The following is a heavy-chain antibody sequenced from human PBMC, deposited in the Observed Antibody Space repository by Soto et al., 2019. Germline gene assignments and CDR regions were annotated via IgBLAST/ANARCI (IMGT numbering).Heavy chain of an antibody. V-gene: IGHV1-69*01. CDR3: ARSQGSSTSLEIYYYYYYGMDV. CDR1: GGTFGSYA. D-gene: IGHD2-2*01. CDR2: IIPIPGTA. Sequence: QVQLVQFGAEVKKPGSSVKVSCKASGGTFGSYAISWVRQAPGQGLEWMGGIIPIPGTANYAQKFQGRVTIAADESTSTAYMELSSLRSEDTAVYYWARSQGSSTSLEIYYYYYYGMDVWGQGTTVTVSS. J-gene: IGHJ6*02.